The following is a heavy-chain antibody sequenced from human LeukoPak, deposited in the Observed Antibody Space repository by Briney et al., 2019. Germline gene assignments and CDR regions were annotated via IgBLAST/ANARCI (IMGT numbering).Heavy chain of an antibody. CDR2: IGHDGSDK. D-gene: IGHD2-2*01. CDR1: GFAFSAYW. V-gene: IGHV3-7*01. Sequence: GGSLRLSCAASGFAFSAYWMNWVRKAPGKGLERVANIGHDGSDKYYVDSVKGRFTISRDNAKNSLYLQMNSLRTEDTAVYYCARDGGSAMPFDYWGQGTLVTVSS. J-gene: IGHJ4*02. CDR3: ARDGGSAMPFDY.